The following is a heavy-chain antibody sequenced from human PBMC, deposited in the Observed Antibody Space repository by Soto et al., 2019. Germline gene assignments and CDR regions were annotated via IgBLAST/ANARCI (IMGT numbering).Heavy chain of an antibody. J-gene: IGHJ6*02. D-gene: IGHD6-19*01. CDR2: LGSNGGST. CDR1: GFTFSDYA. Sequence: PGGSLRLSCSASGFTFSDYAMHWVRQAPGKGLEYVSALGSNGGSTYYADSVKGRFTISRDNSKNTLFLQMSSLRAEDTAVYYCAHIISAAAGTYYGMDVWGQGTTVTVSS. V-gene: IGHV3-64D*08. CDR3: AHIISAAAGTYYGMDV.